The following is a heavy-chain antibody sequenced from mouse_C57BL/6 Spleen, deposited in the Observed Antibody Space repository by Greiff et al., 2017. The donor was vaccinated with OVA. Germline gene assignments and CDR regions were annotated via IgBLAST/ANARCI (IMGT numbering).Heavy chain of an antibody. CDR2: INSDGGST. Sequence: EVQRVESGGGLVQPGESLKLSCESNEYEFPSHDMSWVRKTPEKRLELVAAINSDGGSTYYPDTMERRSIISRDNTKMTLYLQMNILRSEDTALYYCARHDYGSSFFAYWGQGTLVTVSA. CDR1: EYEFPSHD. V-gene: IGHV5-2*01. CDR3: ARHDYGSSFFAY. J-gene: IGHJ3*01. D-gene: IGHD1-1*01.